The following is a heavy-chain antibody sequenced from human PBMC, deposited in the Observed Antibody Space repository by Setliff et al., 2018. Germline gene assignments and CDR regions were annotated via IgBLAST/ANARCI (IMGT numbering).Heavy chain of an antibody. V-gene: IGHV3-30*02. CDR3: AKPRTGGYCSSTSCHRGDAFDI. CDR1: GFIFSSYA. D-gene: IGHD2-2*01. Sequence: PGGSLRLSCAASGFIFSSYAMHWVRQAPGKGLEWVAVIWYDGSNKYYADSVKGRFTISRDNSKNTLYLQMNSLRAEDTAVYYCAKPRTGGYCSSTSCHRGDAFDIWGQGTMVTVSS. CDR2: IWYDGSNK. J-gene: IGHJ3*02.